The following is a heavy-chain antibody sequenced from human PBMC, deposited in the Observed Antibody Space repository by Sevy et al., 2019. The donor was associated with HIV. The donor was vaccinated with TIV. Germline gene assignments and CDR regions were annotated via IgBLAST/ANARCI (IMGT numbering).Heavy chain of an antibody. Sequence: GGSLRLSCTASGFTFGDYGMTWVRQAPGKGLEWVGFIRSKAYGGTTEYAASVTGRFTISRDDSKTIAYLQMNSLQTEDTAVYYCARAMEAIFDYWGQGTLVTVSS. CDR1: GFTFGDYG. V-gene: IGHV3-49*04. D-gene: IGHD1-1*01. J-gene: IGHJ4*02. CDR3: ARAMEAIFDY. CDR2: IRSKAYGGTT.